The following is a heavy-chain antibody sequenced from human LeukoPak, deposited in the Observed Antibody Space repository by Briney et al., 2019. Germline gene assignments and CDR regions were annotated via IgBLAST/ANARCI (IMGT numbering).Heavy chain of an antibody. CDR1: GFIFSDFY. V-gene: IGHV3-11*06. J-gene: IGHJ4*02. D-gene: IGHD2-2*01. Sequence: GGSLRLSCAASGFIFSDFYMSWIRQAPGKGLEWVSYISSSSGYTNYADSVKGRFTISRDNAKNSLYLQMNSLRAEDTAVYYCAKSGGKYQLLPDYWGQGTLVTVSS. CDR3: AKSGGKYQLLPDY. CDR2: ISSSSGYT.